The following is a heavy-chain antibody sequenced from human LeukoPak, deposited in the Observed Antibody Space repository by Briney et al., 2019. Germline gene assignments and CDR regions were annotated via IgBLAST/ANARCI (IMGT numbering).Heavy chain of an antibody. Sequence: PGGSLRLSCAASGFTFSSYAMHWVRQAPGKGLEWVAIISDDGSNEYYADSVKGRFTISRDNSKNTLYLQMNSLRAEDTAVHYCAKEHTQTYDYDSSGYYFDYWGQGTLVTVSS. CDR3: AKEHTQTYDYDSSGYYFDY. V-gene: IGHV3-30-3*01. J-gene: IGHJ4*02. CDR2: ISDDGSNE. CDR1: GFTFSSYA. D-gene: IGHD3-22*01.